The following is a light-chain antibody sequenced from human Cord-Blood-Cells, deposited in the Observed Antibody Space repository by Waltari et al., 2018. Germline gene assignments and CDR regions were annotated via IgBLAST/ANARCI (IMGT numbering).Light chain of an antibody. V-gene: IGKV3-11*01. J-gene: IGKJ3*01. Sequence: IVLPQSPATLSLSPGERATLACRASQSVSSYLAWYQQKPGQALRLLIYEASNRTTGIPARFSGSGSGTDFTLTISGLEPEDLAVYYCQQRSNWLFTFGPGTKVDIK. CDR3: QQRSNWLFT. CDR1: QSVSSY. CDR2: EAS.